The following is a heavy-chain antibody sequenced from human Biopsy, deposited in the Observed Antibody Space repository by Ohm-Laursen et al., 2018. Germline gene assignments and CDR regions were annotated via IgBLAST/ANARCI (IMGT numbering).Heavy chain of an antibody. CDR3: ALQSVAQMKNFDY. J-gene: IGHJ4*02. D-gene: IGHD6-19*01. Sequence: ASVKVSCKASGFSFTGYYIHWVRQAPGQGLEWMGWISPKSGGTNYAQKFQGNITMTKNTSMSTAYMEMSRLRSDDTAGYYCALQSVAQMKNFDYWGQGTLVTVSS. CDR2: ISPKSGGT. CDR1: GFSFTGYY. V-gene: IGHV1-2*02.